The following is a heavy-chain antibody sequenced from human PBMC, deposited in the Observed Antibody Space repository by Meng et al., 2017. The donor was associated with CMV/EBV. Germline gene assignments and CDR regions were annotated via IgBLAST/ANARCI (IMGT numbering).Heavy chain of an antibody. Sequence: GESLKISCAASGFTGSSNYMSWVRQAPGKGLEWVSVIYSGGSTYYADSVKGRFTISRDNSKNTLYLQMNSLRAEDTAVYYCARGFSTIFGVPKRGRQYGMDVWGQGTTVTVS. V-gene: IGHV3-53*01. CDR3: ARGFSTIFGVPKRGRQYGMDV. D-gene: IGHD3-3*01. J-gene: IGHJ6*02. CDR2: IYSGGST. CDR1: GFTGSSNY.